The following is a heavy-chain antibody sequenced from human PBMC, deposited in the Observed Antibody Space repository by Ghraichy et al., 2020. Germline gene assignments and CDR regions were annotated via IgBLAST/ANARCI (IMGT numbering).Heavy chain of an antibody. Sequence: GALRLSCTASAFTFTNYGMHWVRQAPGKGLEWVAVISPDGNNKYYGDSVEGRFSISRDNSKNTLYLQMNSLRAEDTAVYYCAKEGETTVTVYYFDYWGQGTLVTVSS. J-gene: IGHJ4*02. CDR2: ISPDGNNK. CDR1: AFTFTNYG. CDR3: AKEGETTVTVYYFDY. V-gene: IGHV3-30*18. D-gene: IGHD4-17*01.